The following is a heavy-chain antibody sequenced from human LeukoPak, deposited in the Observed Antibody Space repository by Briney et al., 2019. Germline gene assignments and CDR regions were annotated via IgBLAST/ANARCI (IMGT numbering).Heavy chain of an antibody. CDR3: AREQKDSGYDPYYFDY. V-gene: IGHV4-34*01. D-gene: IGHD5-12*01. Sequence: SETLSLTCAVYGGSFSGYYRSWSRQPPGKGLEWMVEINHSGSTNYNPSLKSRVTISVDTSKNQFSLKLSSVTAADTAVYYCAREQKDSGYDPYYFDYWGQGTLVTVSS. CDR2: INHSGST. CDR1: GGSFSGYY. J-gene: IGHJ4*02.